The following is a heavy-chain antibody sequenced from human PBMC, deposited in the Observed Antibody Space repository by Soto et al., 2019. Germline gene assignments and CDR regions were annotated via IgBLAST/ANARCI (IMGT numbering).Heavy chain of an antibody. J-gene: IGHJ6*02. CDR1: GYTFTGYY. Sequence: ASVKVSCKASGYTFTGYYVHWVRQAPGQGLEWKGWINPNSGDTYLAQRFQGRVTMNRDTSIGTAYMELRGLTSDDTAEYYCAKGGAIVAAGTRVYLYNAMDVWGQGTTVTVSS. CDR2: INPNSGDT. CDR3: AKGGAIVAAGTRVYLYNAMDV. V-gene: IGHV1-2*02. D-gene: IGHD1-26*01.